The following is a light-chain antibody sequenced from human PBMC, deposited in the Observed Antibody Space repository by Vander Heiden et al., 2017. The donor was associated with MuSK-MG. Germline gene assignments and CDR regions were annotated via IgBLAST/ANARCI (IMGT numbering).Light chain of an antibody. J-gene: IGLJ3*02. CDR3: AAGDDSRNAWV. Sequence: QSVLTPPPSASGTPGQRVTIPCSGTSSKIGSNNVNGYQQLPATAPNLLIYSNMQRPSGVPDRFSGSKSGTSASLAISGLQAEEEADYYCAAGDDSRNAWVFGGGTKLTVL. CDR1: SSKIGSNN. V-gene: IGLV1-44*01. CDR2: SNM.